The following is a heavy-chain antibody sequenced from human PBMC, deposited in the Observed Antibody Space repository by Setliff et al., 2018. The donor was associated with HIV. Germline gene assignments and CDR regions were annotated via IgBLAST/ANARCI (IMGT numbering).Heavy chain of an antibody. V-gene: IGHV3-23*01. CDR1: GFTFRNYA. D-gene: IGHD6-6*01. CDR2: ISPSSGGT. Sequence: PGGSLRLSCAASGFTFRNYAMTWVRQAPGKGLEWVSTISPSSGGTNYADSVKGRLTISRDNSKNILYLQMNSLRVEDSAVYYCAKTVALLRAARLDLDYWGQGTLVTVSS. CDR3: AKTVALLRAARLDLDY. J-gene: IGHJ4*02.